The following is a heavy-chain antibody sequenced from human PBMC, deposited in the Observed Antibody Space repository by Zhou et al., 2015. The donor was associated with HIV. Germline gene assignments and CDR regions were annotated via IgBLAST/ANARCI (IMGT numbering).Heavy chain of an antibody. Sequence: QVQLVQSGAEVKKPGASVKVSCKGSGYTFASYGVTWVRQAPGQGLEWMGWISSYNGNANYAQKFQGRVTMTTDTSTSTTYMELRSLRFDDTAVYYCARVFRGYCSGGRCYSFDYWGQGSLVTVSP. D-gene: IGHD2-15*01. CDR2: ISSYNGNA. V-gene: IGHV1-18*01. CDR1: GYTFASYG. CDR3: ARVFRGYCSGGRCYSFDY. J-gene: IGHJ4*02.